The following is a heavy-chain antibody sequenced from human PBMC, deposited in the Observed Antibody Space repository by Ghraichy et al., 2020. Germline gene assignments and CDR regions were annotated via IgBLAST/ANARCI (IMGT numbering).Heavy chain of an antibody. D-gene: IGHD6-6*01. CDR1: GGTFISDT. V-gene: IGHV1-69*10. Sequence: SVKVSCKASGGTFISDTLSWVRQAPGHGLEWMGWVIPILDIANYAQKFQGRVTITADKSTSTAYMELSSLIFEDTALYYCARGRRMRTQESHYALDVWGQGTTVTVSS. J-gene: IGHJ6*02. CDR3: ARGRRMRTQESHYALDV. CDR2: VIPILDIA.